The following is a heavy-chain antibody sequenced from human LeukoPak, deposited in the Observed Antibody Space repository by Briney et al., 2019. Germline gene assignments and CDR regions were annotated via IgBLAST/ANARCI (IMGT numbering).Heavy chain of an antibody. CDR3: ARQPPMVRGKGNY. V-gene: IGHV1-8*01. J-gene: IGHJ4*02. CDR1: GYTFTSYD. CDR2: MNPNSGNT. D-gene: IGHD3-10*01. Sequence: ASVKVSCKASGYTFTSYDINWVRQATGQGLEWMGWMNPNSGNTGYAQKFQGRVTMTRNTSISTAYMELSSLRSEDTAVYYCARQPPMVRGKGNYWGQGTLVTVSS.